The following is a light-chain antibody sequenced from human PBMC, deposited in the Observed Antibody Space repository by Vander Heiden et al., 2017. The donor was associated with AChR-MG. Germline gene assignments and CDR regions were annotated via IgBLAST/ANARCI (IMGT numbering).Light chain of an antibody. Sequence: DIQMTQSPSSLSASVGDRVTITYLAWFQQKPGKAPKSLIYAASSLQGGVPSKFSGSGSVTDFTLTISSLQPEDFATYHCQQYNSYPLTFGGGTKVEIK. CDR2: AAS. V-gene: IGKV1-16*02. J-gene: IGKJ4*01. CDR3: QQYNSYPLT.